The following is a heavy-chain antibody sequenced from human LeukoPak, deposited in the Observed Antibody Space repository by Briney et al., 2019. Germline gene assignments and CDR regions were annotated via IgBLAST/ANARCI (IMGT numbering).Heavy chain of an antibody. J-gene: IGHJ4*02. CDR1: GFTINRHY. CDR3: ARGGIEVAGETGDY. D-gene: IGHD6-13*01. CDR2: IYSGGNT. Sequence: GGSLRLSCAASGFTINRHYISWVRQAPGKGLEWVSVIYSGGNTYYANFVRGRFTISRDNSRNMLFLQMNDLRAEDTAVYYCARGGIEVAGETGDYWGQGTLVTVSS. V-gene: IGHV3-53*01.